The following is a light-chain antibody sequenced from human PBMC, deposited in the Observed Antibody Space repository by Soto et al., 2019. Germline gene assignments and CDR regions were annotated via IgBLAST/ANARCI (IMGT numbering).Light chain of an antibody. J-gene: IGLJ2*01. Sequence: QSVLTQPPSASGTPGQRVTISCSGSSSNIGSNYVYWYQQLPGTAPKLLIYRNNQRPSGVPDRFSGSKSGTSASLAISGLRSEDEADYYCQSYDGSLSGSVFGGGTKLTVL. CDR2: RNN. V-gene: IGLV1-47*01. CDR1: SSNIGSNY. CDR3: QSYDGSLSGSV.